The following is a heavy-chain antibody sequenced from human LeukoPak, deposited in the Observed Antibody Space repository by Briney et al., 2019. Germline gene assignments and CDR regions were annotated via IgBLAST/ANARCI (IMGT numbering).Heavy chain of an antibody. D-gene: IGHD2-2*01. CDR2: IYYSGST. CDR3: ARAQVVPAAIGWFDP. V-gene: IGHV4-39*07. CDR1: GGSISSSSYY. J-gene: IGHJ5*02. Sequence: SETLSLTCTVSGGSISSSSYYWGWIRQPPGKGLEWIGSIYYSGSTYYNPSLKSRVTISVDTSKNQFSLKLSSVTAADTAVYYCARAQVVPAAIGWFDPWGQGTLVNVSS.